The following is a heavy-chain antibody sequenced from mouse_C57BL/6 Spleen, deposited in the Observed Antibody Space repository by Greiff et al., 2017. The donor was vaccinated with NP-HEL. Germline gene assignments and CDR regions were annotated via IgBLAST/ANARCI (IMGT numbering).Heavy chain of an antibody. D-gene: IGHD2-2*01. V-gene: IGHV3-6*01. CDR1: GYSITSGYY. CDR3: ARDRGYIYAMDY. J-gene: IGHJ4*01. CDR2: ISYDGSN. Sequence: EVKLLESGPGLVKPSQSLSLTCSVTGYSITSGYYWNWIRQFPGNKLEGMGYISYDGSNNYNPSLKNRISITRDTSKNQFFLKLNSVTTEDTATYYCARDRGYIYAMDYWGQGTSVTVSS.